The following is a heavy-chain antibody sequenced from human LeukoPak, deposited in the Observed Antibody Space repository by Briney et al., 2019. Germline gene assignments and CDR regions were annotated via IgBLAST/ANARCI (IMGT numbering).Heavy chain of an antibody. CDR3: ARDRTRYYYYSYMDV. Sequence: ASVKVSCKASEYTFTGYYMHWVRQAPGQGLEWMGWINPNSGDTNYAQKFQGRVTMTRDTSISTAYMELSRLRSDDTAVYYCARDRTRYYYYSYMDVWGKGTAVTISS. V-gene: IGHV1-2*02. CDR2: INPNSGDT. J-gene: IGHJ6*03. CDR1: EYTFTGYY. D-gene: IGHD1-14*01.